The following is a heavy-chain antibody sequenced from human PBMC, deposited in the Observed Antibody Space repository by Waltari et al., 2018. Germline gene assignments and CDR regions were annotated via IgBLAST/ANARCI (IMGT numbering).Heavy chain of an antibody. V-gene: IGHV3-74*01. CDR2: GTIDGSGT. CDR3: ARDGHGTVDFDL. CDR1: GFTFGSYW. J-gene: IGHJ4*02. Sequence: EVQLVESGGGLVQPGGSLRLSCAASGFTFGSYWMHWVRQAPGKGLVWVSRGTIDGSGTTYADSVKGRFTISRDNARNTLYLQMNSLRAEDTAVYYCARDGHGTVDFDLWGQGTVVTVSS.